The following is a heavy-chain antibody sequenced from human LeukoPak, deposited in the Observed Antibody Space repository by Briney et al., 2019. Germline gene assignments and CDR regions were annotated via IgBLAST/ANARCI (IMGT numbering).Heavy chain of an antibody. CDR2: INPNSGNT. D-gene: IGHD1-1*01. Sequence: GASVKGSCKASGYTFTSYDINWVRQASGQGLEWMGWINPNSGNTGFTQKFQGRVTVNRSTSISTAYMELSSLTSDDTAVYYCARTSTGTRGGYDVWGQGTLVTVSS. CDR1: GYTFTSYD. J-gene: IGHJ4*02. CDR3: ARTSTGTRGGYDV. V-gene: IGHV1-8*01.